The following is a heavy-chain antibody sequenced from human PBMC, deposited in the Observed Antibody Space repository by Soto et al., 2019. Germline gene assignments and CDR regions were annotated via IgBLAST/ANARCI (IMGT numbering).Heavy chain of an antibody. CDR2: ISESRSAI. CDR3: ASNYGGLAFDI. Sequence: EVQLVESGGGLVQPGGSLRLSCAASGFTFSSYSMNWVRQAPGKGLEWVSFISESRSAIYYADSVKGRFTISRDNAKDSLYLQMNSLRAEDTALYYCASNYGGLAFDIWGQGTMVTVSS. V-gene: IGHV3-48*01. J-gene: IGHJ3*02. D-gene: IGHD4-17*01. CDR1: GFTFSSYS.